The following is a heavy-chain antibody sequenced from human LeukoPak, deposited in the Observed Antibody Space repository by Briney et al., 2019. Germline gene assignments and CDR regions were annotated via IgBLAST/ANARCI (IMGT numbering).Heavy chain of an antibody. D-gene: IGHD4-23*01. CDR2: IKVDRTAD. Sequence: GGSLRLSCAASGLSVRDFWMAWVRQAPGKGLEWVAHIKVDRTADYYVDSVKGRFTISKDDGKNSLHLQMNSLRVEDTAVYYCVRGGWELDYWGQGTLVIVSS. CDR3: VRGGWELDY. V-gene: IGHV3-7*01. J-gene: IGHJ4*02. CDR1: GLSVRDFW.